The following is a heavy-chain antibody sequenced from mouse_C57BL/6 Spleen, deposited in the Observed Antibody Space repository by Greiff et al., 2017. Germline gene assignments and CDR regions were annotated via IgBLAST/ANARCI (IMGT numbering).Heavy chain of an antibody. V-gene: IGHV1-54*01. J-gene: IGHJ4*01. CDR3: AREEDDDGDAMDY. D-gene: IGHD2-3*01. CDR2: INPGSGGT. Sequence: VQLQQSGAELVRPGTSVKVSCKASGYAFTNYLIEWVKQRPGQGLEWIGVINPGSGGTNYNEKFKGKATLTADKSSSTAYMQLSSLTSEDSAVYFCAREEDDDGDAMDYWGQGTSVTVSS. CDR1: GYAFTNYL.